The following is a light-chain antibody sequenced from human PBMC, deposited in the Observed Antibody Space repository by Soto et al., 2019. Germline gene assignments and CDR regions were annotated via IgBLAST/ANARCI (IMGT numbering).Light chain of an antibody. V-gene: IGLV1-47*02. J-gene: IGLJ2*01. CDR2: SNN. Sequence: QSVLTQPPSASGTPGQRVTISCSGSSSNIGSKTVNWYQQLPGTAPKLLMHSNNLRPSGVPERISGSKSGTSASLAISGLRSEDEAVYYCASWDDRLGAVIFGGGTKLTVL. CDR1: SSNIGSKT. CDR3: ASWDDRLGAVI.